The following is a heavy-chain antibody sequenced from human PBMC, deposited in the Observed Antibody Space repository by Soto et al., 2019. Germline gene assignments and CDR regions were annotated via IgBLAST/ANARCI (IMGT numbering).Heavy chain of an antibody. CDR2: KFYSGSP. J-gene: IGHJ5*02. CDR3: VGRGVIITRGYFDP. Sequence: QLHLQESGPGLVRPSETLSLTCTVSGDSIRSSNYYWGWIRQPPGKGLEWIGNKFYSGSPSVNPSLKGRVTISVDTSKNQFSLSLTSVTAADTAVYYCVGRGVIITRGYFDPWGQGTLVTVSS. V-gene: IGHV4-39*01. D-gene: IGHD3-10*01. CDR1: GDSIRSSNYY.